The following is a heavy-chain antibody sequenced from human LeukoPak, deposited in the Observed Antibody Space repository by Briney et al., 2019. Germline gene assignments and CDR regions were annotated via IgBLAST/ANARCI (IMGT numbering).Heavy chain of an antibody. D-gene: IGHD3-3*01. V-gene: IGHV4-39*06. CDR3: ARERKRTYDYYYYYMDV. Sequence: PSETLSLTCTVSGGPISSPNHFWGWVRQPPGKGLEWIGSVYYGGSTYSNPSLKSRVTMSADTSKNQFPLKLSSVTAADTAVYYCARERKRTYDYYYYYMDVWGKGTTVTVSS. CDR2: VYYGGST. J-gene: IGHJ6*03. CDR1: GGPISSPNHF.